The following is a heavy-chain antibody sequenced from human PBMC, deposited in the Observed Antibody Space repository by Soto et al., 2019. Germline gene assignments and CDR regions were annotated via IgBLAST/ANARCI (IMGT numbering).Heavy chain of an antibody. CDR3: ARESGGATATLDYYYFYMDV. D-gene: IGHD5-12*01. Sequence: VQLAQSGAEVKKPGASVKVSGRTSGDSFNDYYIHWVRQAPGQGLGWRGRINPNGGATKYAQKFQGRVTVTRDTSIRTVYMELSSLRSDDTAVYYCARESGGATATLDYYYFYMDVWGKGTTVTVSS. CDR2: INPNGGAT. V-gene: IGHV1-2*06. J-gene: IGHJ6*03. CDR1: GDSFNDYY.